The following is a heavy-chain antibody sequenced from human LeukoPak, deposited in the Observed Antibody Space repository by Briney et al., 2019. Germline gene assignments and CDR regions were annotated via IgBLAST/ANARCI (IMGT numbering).Heavy chain of an antibody. CDR1: GGSISNYY. CDR2: IYYSGST. V-gene: IGHV4-59*08. J-gene: IGHJ4*02. Sequence: PSETLSLTCTVSGGSISNYYWSWIRQPPGKGLEWIGYIYYSGSTNYNPSLKSRVTISVDTSKNQFSLKPSSVTAADTAVYYCARGLKVSSGWYYFDYWGQGTLVTVSS. D-gene: IGHD6-19*01. CDR3: ARGLKVSSGWYYFDY.